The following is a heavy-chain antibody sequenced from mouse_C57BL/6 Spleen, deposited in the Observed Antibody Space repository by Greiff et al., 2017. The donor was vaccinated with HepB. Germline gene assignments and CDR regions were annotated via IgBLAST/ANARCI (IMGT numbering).Heavy chain of an antibody. Sequence: VQLQQSGPVLVKPGASVKMSCKASGYTFTDYYMNWVKQSHGKSLEWIGVINPYNGGTSYNQKFKGKATLTVDKSSSTAYMELNSLTSEDSAVYYCSRPYGRSYHYYAIGCWGQGTSVTVSS. D-gene: IGHD1-1*01. CDR2: INPYNGGT. J-gene: IGHJ4*01. CDR1: GYTFTDYY. V-gene: IGHV1-19*01. CDR3: SRPYGRSYHYYAIGC.